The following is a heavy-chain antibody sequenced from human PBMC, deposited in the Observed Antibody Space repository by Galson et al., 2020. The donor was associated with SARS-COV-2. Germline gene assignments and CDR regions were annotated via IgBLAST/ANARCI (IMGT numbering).Heavy chain of an antibody. V-gene: IGHV3-30*03. CDR1: GFFFSNYG. Sequence: GEPLKISCAASGFFFSNYGMHWVRQSPGKGLEWVAVISFDGFNKYYADSVKGRVTVSRDDSKKTLYLQMNSLRTEDTAVYFCARARDGYNHFDYWGQGTLVTVSS. CDR3: ARARDGYNHFDY. D-gene: IGHD5-12*01. CDR2: ISFDGFNK. J-gene: IGHJ4*02.